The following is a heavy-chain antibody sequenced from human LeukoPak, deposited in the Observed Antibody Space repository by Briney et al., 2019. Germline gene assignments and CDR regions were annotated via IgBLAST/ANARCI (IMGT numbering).Heavy chain of an antibody. D-gene: IGHD1-26*01. J-gene: IGHJ4*02. CDR1: GFTFSSYG. CDR2: IRYDGSNK. Sequence: GGSLRLSCAASGFTFSSYGMHWVRQAPGKGLEWVAFIRYDGSNKYYADSVKGRFTISRDNSKNTLYLQMSSLRAEDTATYYCAKDRGTGSYCLDYWGQGTLVTVSS. CDR3: AKDRGTGSYCLDY. V-gene: IGHV3-30*02.